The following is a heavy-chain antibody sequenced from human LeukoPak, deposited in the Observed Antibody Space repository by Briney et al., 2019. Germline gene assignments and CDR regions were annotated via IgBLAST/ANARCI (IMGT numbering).Heavy chain of an antibody. CDR2: IWYDGTSK. J-gene: IGHJ6*02. CDR1: GFSLSAYG. D-gene: IGHD6-13*01. V-gene: IGHV3-33*01. CDR3: ARDLDSSSRFRGLDYYYGMDV. Sequence: PGGSLRLSCAASGFSLSAYGVHWVRQAPGKGLEWVAVIWYDGTSKDYADSVKGRFTISRDNAKNSLYLQMNSLRAEDTAVYYCARDLDSSSRFRGLDYYYGMDVWGQGTTVTVSS.